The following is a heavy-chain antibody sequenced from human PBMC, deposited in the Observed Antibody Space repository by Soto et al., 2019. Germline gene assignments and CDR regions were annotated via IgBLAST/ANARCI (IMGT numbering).Heavy chain of an antibody. D-gene: IGHD6-6*01. CDR1: GYTFTSYY. CDR3: ARDRPQDFPNPGMGV. CDR2: INPSGGST. J-gene: IGHJ6*04. Sequence: ASVKVSCKASGYTFTSYYMHWVLQAPGQGLEWMGIINPSGGSTSYAQKFQGRVTMTRDTSTSTVYMELSSLRSEDTAVYYCARDRPQDFPNPGMGVGGKGTRFTVS. V-gene: IGHV1-46*01.